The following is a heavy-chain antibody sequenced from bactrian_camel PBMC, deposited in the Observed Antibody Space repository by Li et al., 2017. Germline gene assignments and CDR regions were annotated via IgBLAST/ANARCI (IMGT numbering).Heavy chain of an antibody. CDR1: GLTSPTNC. Sequence: VQLVESGGGSVQAGGSLRLSCAASGLTSPTNCMGWFRRAPGDERDEREGVAAIESGGSTTYADSVKGRFTISRDIAKSTLYLRLNSLKTEDTAMYYCAKGLVTAGDVPRGQGTQVTVS. V-gene: IGHV3S55*01. J-gene: IGHJ4*01. CDR2: IESGGST. CDR3: AKGLVTAGDVP.